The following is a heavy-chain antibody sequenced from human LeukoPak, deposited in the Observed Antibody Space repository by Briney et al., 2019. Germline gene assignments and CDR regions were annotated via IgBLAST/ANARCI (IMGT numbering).Heavy chain of an antibody. V-gene: IGHV3-30*18. CDR2: TSIDGRNN. J-gene: IGHJ4*02. D-gene: IGHD3-22*01. Sequence: GGSLRLSCEASGFTFSSYGMHWVRQAPGKGLEWVAVTSIDGRNNYYADSAKGRFTISRDNSKNTLYLQMNSLRAEDTAVYYCVKVEYYESSGYLGDYWGQGTLVTVSS. CDR1: GFTFSSYG. CDR3: VKVEYYESSGYLGDY.